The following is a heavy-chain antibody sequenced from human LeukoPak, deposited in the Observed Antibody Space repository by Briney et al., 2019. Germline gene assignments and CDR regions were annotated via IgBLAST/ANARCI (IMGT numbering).Heavy chain of an antibody. CDR2: ISSSGTTI. D-gene: IGHD6-13*01. J-gene: IGHJ3*02. CDR3: AKDKAAAGNGDAFDI. V-gene: IGHV3-11*01. CDR1: GFTFSDYY. Sequence: GGSLRLSCAASGFTFSDYYMSWIRQAPGKGLEWLSYISSSGTTIYYADSVKGRFTISRDNAKNSLYLQMNSLRAEDTAVYYCAKDKAAAGNGDAFDIWGQGTMVTVSS.